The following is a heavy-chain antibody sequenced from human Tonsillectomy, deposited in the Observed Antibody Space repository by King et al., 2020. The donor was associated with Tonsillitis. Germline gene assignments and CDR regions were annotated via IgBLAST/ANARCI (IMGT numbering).Heavy chain of an antibody. Sequence: VQLVESGGGLVQPGGSLRLSCTASGFTFSSYVMSWVRQPSGKGLEWVSGISSSGCCTYYADSVKGRFTISRDNSKNALYLPMNSLGAEATAFYYCAKRAVDDNFDFWGRGTLVTVSS. V-gene: IGHV3-23*04. J-gene: IGHJ4*02. CDR3: AKRAVDDNFDF. CDR1: GFTFSSYV. D-gene: IGHD1-1*01. CDR2: ISSSGCCT.